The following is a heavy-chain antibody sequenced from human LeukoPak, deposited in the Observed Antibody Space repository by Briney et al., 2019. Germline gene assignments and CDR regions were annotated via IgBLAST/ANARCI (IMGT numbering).Heavy chain of an antibody. Sequence: SVKVSCKASGGTFSSYAISWGRQAPGQGLEWMGGIIPIFGTANYAQKFQGRVTITADESTSTAYMELSSLRSEDTAVYYCARGYCSGGSCLNDPYYYYGMDVWGQGTTVTVSS. CDR1: GGTFSSYA. CDR2: IIPIFGTA. CDR3: ARGYCSGGSCLNDPYYYYGMDV. D-gene: IGHD2-15*01. J-gene: IGHJ6*02. V-gene: IGHV1-69*13.